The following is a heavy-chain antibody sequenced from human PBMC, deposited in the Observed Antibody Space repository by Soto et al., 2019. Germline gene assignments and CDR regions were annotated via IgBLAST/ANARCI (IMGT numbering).Heavy chain of an antibody. V-gene: IGHV4-61*01. J-gene: IGHJ1*01. Sequence: SETLSLTCTVSGGSVSSGSYYWSWIRQPPGKGLEWIGYIYYSGSTNYNPSLKSRVTISVDTSKNQFSLKLSSVTAADTAVYYCARDLSGSAEYFQHWGQGTLVTVSS. CDR2: IYYSGST. D-gene: IGHD1-26*01. CDR1: GGSVSSGSYY. CDR3: ARDLSGSAEYFQH.